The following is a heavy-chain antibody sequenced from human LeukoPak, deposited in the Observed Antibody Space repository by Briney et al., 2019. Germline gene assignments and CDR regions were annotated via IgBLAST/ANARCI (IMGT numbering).Heavy chain of an antibody. D-gene: IGHD5-18*01. Sequence: PSETLSLTCTVSGGSISSSSSYWGWIRQPPGKGLEWIGSIYYSGSTYYNPSLKSRVTISVDTSKNQFSLKLSSVTAADTALYYCASIPRLLYSYGPSYFDYWGQGTLVTVSS. CDR2: IYYSGST. CDR1: GGSISSSSSY. J-gene: IGHJ4*02. CDR3: ASIPRLLYSYGPSYFDY. V-gene: IGHV4-39*01.